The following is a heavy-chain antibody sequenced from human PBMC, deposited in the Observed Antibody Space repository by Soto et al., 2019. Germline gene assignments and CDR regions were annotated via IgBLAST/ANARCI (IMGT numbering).Heavy chain of an antibody. J-gene: IGHJ5*02. CDR2: INAGNGNT. V-gene: IGHV1-3*01. CDR1: GYTFTSYA. CDR3: ARDRGSYSWFDP. D-gene: IGHD1-26*01. Sequence: QVQLVQSGAEVRKPGASVKVSCKASGYTFTSYAMHWVRQAPGQRLEWMGWINAGNGNTKYSQKFQGRVTITRDTSASTAYMELRSLRSEDTAVYYCARDRGSYSWFDPWGQGTLVTVSS.